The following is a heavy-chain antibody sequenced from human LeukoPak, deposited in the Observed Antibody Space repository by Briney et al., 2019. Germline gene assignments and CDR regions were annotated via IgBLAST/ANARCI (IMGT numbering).Heavy chain of an antibody. CDR1: EYTFTKYW. Sequence: GESLKTSWEGPEYTFTKYWIAWVRKMPGKGVEGLGIIFAGDSDTRYSPSFQGQVTISADKSINTAYLQWSSLMASDTAMYYCARGWAGTTPFDYWGQGTLVTVSS. CDR3: ARGWAGTTPFDY. J-gene: IGHJ4*02. D-gene: IGHD1-7*01. CDR2: IFAGDSDT. V-gene: IGHV5-51*03.